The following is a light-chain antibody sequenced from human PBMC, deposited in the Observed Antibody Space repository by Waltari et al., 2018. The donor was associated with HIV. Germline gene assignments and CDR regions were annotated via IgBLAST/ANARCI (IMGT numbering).Light chain of an antibody. Sequence: QSALAQPASVSGSPGQSITISCAGAVVDSGPAIYVSWYQQHPGRAPRLIIYMLSRRPSGVSDRFSGSSSDMSATLTISGLQSDDEAHYYCSSYSTITSSYVFGTGTRVTVL. V-gene: IGLV2-14*01. J-gene: IGLJ1*01. CDR2: MLS. CDR3: SSYSTITSSYV. CDR1: VVDSGPAIY.